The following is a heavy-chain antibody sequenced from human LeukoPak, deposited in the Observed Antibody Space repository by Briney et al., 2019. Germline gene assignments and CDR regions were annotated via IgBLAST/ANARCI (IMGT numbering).Heavy chain of an antibody. V-gene: IGHV4-34*01. CDR1: GGSFSGYY. CDR3: ARGGDWLFDY. CDR2: INHSGST. Sequence: SETLSLTCAVYGGSFSGYYWSWIRQPPGKGLEWIGEINHSGSTNYNPSLKSRVTISVDTSKNQFSLKLSSVSAADTAVYYCARGGDWLFDYWGQGIQVTVSS. D-gene: IGHD2-21*02. J-gene: IGHJ4*02.